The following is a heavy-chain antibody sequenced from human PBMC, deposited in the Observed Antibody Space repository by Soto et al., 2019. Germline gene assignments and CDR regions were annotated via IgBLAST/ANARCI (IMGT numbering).Heavy chain of an antibody. D-gene: IGHD2-2*01. CDR1: GFTFSSYS. Sequence: EVQLVESGGGLVKPGGSLRLSCVVSGFTFSSYSMNWVRQAPGKGLEWVSSISSSSSYIHNADSGKGRFTISRDNAKNSVYLQMTSLRAEDTAVYYCARGQYADYYYMDVWGQGTTVTVSS. CDR3: ARGQYADYYYMDV. CDR2: ISSSSSYI. V-gene: IGHV3-21*01. J-gene: IGHJ6*03.